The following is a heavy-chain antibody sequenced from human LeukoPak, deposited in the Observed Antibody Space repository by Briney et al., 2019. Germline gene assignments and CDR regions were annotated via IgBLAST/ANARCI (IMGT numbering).Heavy chain of an antibody. CDR1: GLTFSSYV. CDR3: AKGSRSGWFQFDY. Sequence: GGSLRLSCAASGLTFSSYVMSWVRQAPGKGLEWVSSVSASGGSTYYADSVKGRFTISRDNFKSTLYLLMNSLRAEDTAVYYCAKGSRSGWFQFDYWGQGTLVTVSS. J-gene: IGHJ4*02. CDR2: VSASGGST. D-gene: IGHD6-19*01. V-gene: IGHV3-23*01.